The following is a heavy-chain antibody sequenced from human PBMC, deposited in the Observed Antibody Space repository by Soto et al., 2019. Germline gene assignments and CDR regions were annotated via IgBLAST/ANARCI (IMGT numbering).Heavy chain of an antibody. V-gene: IGHV3-53*04. D-gene: IGHD5-12*01. J-gene: IGHJ6*03. CDR3: AREFQGGCEQSYYYYMDV. CDR2: IYSGGST. Sequence: EVQLVESGGGLVQPGGSLRLSCAASGFTVSSNYMSWVRQAPGKGLEWVSVIYSGGSTYYADSVKRRFTLSGHNSKNTLYLKMNSLRAEDTAVYYCAREFQGGCEQSYYYYMDVWGKGTTVTVSS. CDR1: GFTVSSNY.